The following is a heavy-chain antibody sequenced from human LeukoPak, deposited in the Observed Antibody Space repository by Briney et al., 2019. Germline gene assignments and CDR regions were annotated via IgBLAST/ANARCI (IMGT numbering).Heavy chain of an antibody. D-gene: IGHD1-26*01. CDR3: ARLASGSYGPLTPFDY. CDR2: IYYSGST. V-gene: IGHV4-31*03. Sequence: SETLSLTCTVSGGSISSGGYYWSWIRQHPGKGLEWIGYIYYSGSTYYNPSLKSRVTISVDTSKNQFSLKLSSVTAADTAVYYSARLASGSYGPLTPFDYWRQGTLVTVSS. CDR1: GGSISSGGYY. J-gene: IGHJ4*02.